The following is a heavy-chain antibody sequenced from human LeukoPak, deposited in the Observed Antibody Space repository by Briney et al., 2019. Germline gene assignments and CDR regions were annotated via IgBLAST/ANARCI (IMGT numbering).Heavy chain of an antibody. J-gene: IGHJ4*02. V-gene: IGHV4-34*01. CDR3: ARAGYYYDSSGYYYGFDY. Sequence: SETLPSTCAANGGSFSVTSWTGFRQPPGKGLEWIGEINHSGSTNYNPSLKSRVTISVDTSKNQFSLKLSSVTAADTAVYYSARAGYYYDSSGYYYGFDYWGQGTLVTVSS. CDR2: INHSGST. CDR1: GGSFSVTS. D-gene: IGHD3-22*01.